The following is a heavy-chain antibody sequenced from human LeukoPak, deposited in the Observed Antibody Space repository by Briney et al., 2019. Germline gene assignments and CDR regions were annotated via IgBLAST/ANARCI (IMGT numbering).Heavy chain of an antibody. CDR1: GDSINNYH. V-gene: IGHV4-4*07. Sequence: SETLSLTYTVSGDSINNYHWSWIRQPAGKGLEWIGHIFVSGSTHYNPSLKSRVTMSVDSSKNQLSLKLNSVTAADTAVYYCARCLTRTYYYYFMDVWGKGTTVTVSS. CDR3: ARCLTRTYYYYFMDV. CDR2: IFVSGST. J-gene: IGHJ6*03. D-gene: IGHD3-9*01.